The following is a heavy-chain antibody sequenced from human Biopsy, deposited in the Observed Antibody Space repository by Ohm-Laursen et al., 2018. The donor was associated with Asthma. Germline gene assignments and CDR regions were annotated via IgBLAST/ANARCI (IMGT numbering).Heavy chain of an antibody. D-gene: IGHD5-24*01. CDR2: IYYDGSRK. CDR1: GFTFSRHA. V-gene: IGHV3-33*01. Sequence: SLRLSCAASGFTFSRHALHWVRQAPGKGLEWVAGIYYDGSRKYYTESVKGRFTISRDNSKNRLYLEMASLRAEDTAVYYCAREKVIESRGLQNWFDPWGQGTLVHVSS. J-gene: IGHJ5*02. CDR3: AREKVIESRGLQNWFDP.